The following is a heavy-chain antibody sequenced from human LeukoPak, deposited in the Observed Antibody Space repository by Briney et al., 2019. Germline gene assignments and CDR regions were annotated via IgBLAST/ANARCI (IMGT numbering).Heavy chain of an antibody. V-gene: IGHV4-31*03. CDR1: GGSISSGGYY. CDR3: ARAALVPFFDY. CDR2: IYYSGST. D-gene: IGHD6-13*01. Sequence: SETLSLTCTVSGGSISSGGYYWSWIRQHPGKGLEWIGYIYYSGSTYYNPSLKSRVTISVDTSKNQFSLKLSPVTAADTAVYYCARAALVPFFDYWGQGTLVTVSS. J-gene: IGHJ4*02.